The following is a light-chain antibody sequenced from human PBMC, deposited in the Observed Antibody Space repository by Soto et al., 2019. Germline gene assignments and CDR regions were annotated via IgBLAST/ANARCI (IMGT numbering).Light chain of an antibody. CDR3: QVWDSSSEHPV. CDR1: NIGRKS. CDR2: AGS. Sequence: SYELTQPPSVSVTPGQTARVTCGGNNIGRKSVHWYQQKPGQAPAMVMYAGSNRPSGIPERVSGSISGDTATLTFSRVEPGDEADYYCQVWDSSSEHPVFGGGTQLTVL. V-gene: IGLV3-21*02. J-gene: IGLJ7*01.